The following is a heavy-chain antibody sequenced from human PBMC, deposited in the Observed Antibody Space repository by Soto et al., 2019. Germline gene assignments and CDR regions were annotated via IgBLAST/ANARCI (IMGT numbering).Heavy chain of an antibody. D-gene: IGHD5-18*01. J-gene: IGHJ4*02. CDR3: ASGYSYGFFVY. CDR2: IYHSGST. V-gene: IGHV4-30-2*01. CDR1: AGSISSGGYS. Sequence: PSETLSLTCAVSAGSISSGGYSWSWIRQPPVKCLEWIGYIYHSGSTYYTPPLKSRVTISVDRSKNQFSLKLSSVTAADTAVYCCASGYSYGFFVYWCQGTLVTV.